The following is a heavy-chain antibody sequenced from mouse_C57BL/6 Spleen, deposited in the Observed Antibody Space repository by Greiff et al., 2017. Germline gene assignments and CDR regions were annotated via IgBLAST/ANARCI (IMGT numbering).Heavy chain of an antibody. J-gene: IGHJ3*01. D-gene: IGHD1-1*01. CDR2: ISSGSSTI. CDR3: ARPPRSSREAWFAY. Sequence: EVKVVESGGGLVKPGGSLKLSCAASGFTFSDYGMHWVRQAPEKGLEWVAYISSGSSTIYYADTVKGRFTISRDNAKNTLFLQMTSLRSEDTAMYDCARPPRSSREAWFAYWGQGTLVTVSA. CDR1: GFTFSDYG. V-gene: IGHV5-17*01.